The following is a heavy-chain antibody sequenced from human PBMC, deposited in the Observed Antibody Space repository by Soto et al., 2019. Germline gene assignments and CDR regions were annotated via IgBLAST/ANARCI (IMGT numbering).Heavy chain of an antibody. Sequence: SGTLSLTCTVSGGSISSSSYYWGWIRQPPGKGLEWIGEINHSGSTNYNPSLKSRVTISVDTSKNQFSLKLSSVTAADTAVYYCARVPLSGDDILTGFWFDPWGQGTLVTVSS. V-gene: IGHV4-39*07. J-gene: IGHJ5*02. CDR2: INHSGST. D-gene: IGHD3-9*01. CDR1: GGSISSSSYY. CDR3: ARVPLSGDDILTGFWFDP.